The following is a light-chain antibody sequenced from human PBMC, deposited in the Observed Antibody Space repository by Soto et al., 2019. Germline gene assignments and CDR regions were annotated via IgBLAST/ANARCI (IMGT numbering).Light chain of an antibody. CDR1: QSVSSK. CDR3: QQYNDWFSIT. J-gene: IGKJ5*01. CDR2: DTS. V-gene: IGKV3-15*01. Sequence: EIVMTQSPATLSVSPGERAALSCRASQSVSSKLAWYRQRPGQAPRLVIYDTSTRATGVPARFSGSGSGTEFTLTISSLRSEDFGVYYCQQYNDWFSITFGQGTRLEI.